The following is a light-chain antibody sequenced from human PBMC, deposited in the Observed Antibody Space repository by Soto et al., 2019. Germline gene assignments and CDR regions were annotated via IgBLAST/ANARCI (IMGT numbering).Light chain of an antibody. CDR3: QQYNNWPPLT. V-gene: IGKV3-15*01. Sequence: EIVMTQSPATLSVSPGERATLSCRASQSVSSNLAWYQQKPGQAPSLLIYGASTRATGIPARFSGSGSGTEFTLTISILQSEDFAVYYCQQYNNWPPLTFGGGTKVEIK. CDR2: GAS. CDR1: QSVSSN. J-gene: IGKJ4*01.